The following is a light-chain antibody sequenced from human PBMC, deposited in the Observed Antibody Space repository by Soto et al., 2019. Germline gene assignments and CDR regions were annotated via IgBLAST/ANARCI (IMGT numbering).Light chain of an antibody. Sequence: QSVLTKPPSVSAAPGQKVTISCSGSSSNIGNHYVSWYQQLPGTAPKVLIYDSNKRPSGVPDRFSCSKSGTSATLGITGLQTGDEADYFCGTWDSSLSVVVFGRGTKLTVL. V-gene: IGLV1-51*01. J-gene: IGLJ2*01. CDR1: SSNIGNHY. CDR2: DSN. CDR3: GTWDSSLSVVV.